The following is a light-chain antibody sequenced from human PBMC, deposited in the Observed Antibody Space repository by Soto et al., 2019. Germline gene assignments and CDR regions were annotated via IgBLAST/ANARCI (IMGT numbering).Light chain of an antibody. J-gene: IGLJ2*01. CDR2: EVS. CDR3: SSYTSSSTVV. CDR1: SSDVGGYNY. Sequence: QSALTQPASVSGSPGQSITITWTVTSSDVGGYNYVSWYQQHPGKAPKLMIYEVSNRPSGVSNRFSGSKSGNTASLTISGLQAEDEADYYCSSYTSSSTVVFGGGTKLTVL. V-gene: IGLV2-14*01.